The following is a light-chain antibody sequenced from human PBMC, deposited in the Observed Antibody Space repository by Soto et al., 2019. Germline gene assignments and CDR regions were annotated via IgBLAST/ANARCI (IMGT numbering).Light chain of an antibody. CDR3: LQRSDWRT. V-gene: IGKV3D-20*02. CDR2: GAF. CDR1: QSVSNNY. Sequence: EIVLTQSPGTLSLSPGERATLSCRASQSVSNNYLAWYQQKPGQAPRLRIYGAFSRATGIPDRFSGGGSGTDFTLTISRLEPEDFAVYYCLQRSDWRTFGRGTKVDIK. J-gene: IGKJ1*01.